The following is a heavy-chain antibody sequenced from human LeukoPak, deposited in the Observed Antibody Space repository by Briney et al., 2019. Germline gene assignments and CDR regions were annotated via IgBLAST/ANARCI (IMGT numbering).Heavy chain of an antibody. Sequence: GGSLRLSCAASGFTFSSYGMSWVRQAPGKGLEWVSGISGSGGTTYYADSVKGRFTISRDNSKITLYLQMNSLRAEDTAVYYCAKVRANRFASFDYWGQGTLVTVSS. CDR2: ISGSGGTT. J-gene: IGHJ4*02. CDR1: GFTFSSYG. V-gene: IGHV3-23*01. D-gene: IGHD1/OR15-1a*01. CDR3: AKVRANRFASFDY.